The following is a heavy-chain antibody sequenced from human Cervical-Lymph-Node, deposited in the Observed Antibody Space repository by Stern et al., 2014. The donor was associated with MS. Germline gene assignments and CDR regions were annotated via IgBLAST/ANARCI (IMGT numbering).Heavy chain of an antibody. Sequence: VQLLEPGAEVKKPGSSVKVSCKASGGTFSSYAINWVRQAPGQGLEWMGWIIPSFGTANYAQKFQGRVTITADESTSAAYMELSSLRSEDTAVYYCARSEGLVVVADNWFDPWGQGTLVTVSS. D-gene: IGHD2-15*01. J-gene: IGHJ5*02. CDR2: IIPSFGTA. CDR1: GGTFSSYA. V-gene: IGHV1-69*01. CDR3: ARSEGLVVVADNWFDP.